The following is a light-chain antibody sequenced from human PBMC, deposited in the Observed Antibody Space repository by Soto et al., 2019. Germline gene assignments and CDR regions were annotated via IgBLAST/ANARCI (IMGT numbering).Light chain of an antibody. CDR1: QSLAYIDGNTY. Sequence: DVVMTQSPLSLPVTLGQPASISCRSSQSLAYIDGNTYLNWFHQRPGQSPRRLIYQVSNRDSGVPDRWGCSGLGTYFTLKISRVTADDVGVYYCMQGTHWPPYTFGQGIKLEIK. J-gene: IGKJ2*01. CDR2: QVS. CDR3: MQGTHWPPYT. V-gene: IGKV2-30*01.